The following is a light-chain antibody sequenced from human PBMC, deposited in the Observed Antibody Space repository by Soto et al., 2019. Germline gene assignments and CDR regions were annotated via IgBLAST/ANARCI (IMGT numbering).Light chain of an antibody. CDR3: QQYGRSPLT. CDR2: GAS. CDR1: QSVATN. Sequence: EAVLTPSPATPSVSPGERATLSRRASQSVATNLAWYQQRPGQAPRLLIYGASKRAVGLPARFSGSGSGTEFTLTISSLQSEDFAVYYCQQYGRSPLTFGPGTKVDIK. V-gene: IGKV3-15*01. J-gene: IGKJ3*01.